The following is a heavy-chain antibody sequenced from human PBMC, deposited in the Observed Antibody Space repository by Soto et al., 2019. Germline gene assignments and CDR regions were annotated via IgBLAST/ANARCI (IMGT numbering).Heavy chain of an antibody. Sequence: QVQLVQSGAEVKEPGDSVRVSGEASGCTFTAYYIHWVRQAPGQGLEWMGWINPKFGDTTYAQDFQGRVSMTRDMSISTVYMELSRLTSVDTAIYYCARNMDYYYGRGSGNGHGVWGQGTTVTVFS. D-gene: IGHD3-10*02. V-gene: IGHV1-2*02. CDR1: GCTFTAYY. CDR2: INPKFGDT. J-gene: IGHJ6*02. CDR3: ARNMDYYYGRGSGNGHGV.